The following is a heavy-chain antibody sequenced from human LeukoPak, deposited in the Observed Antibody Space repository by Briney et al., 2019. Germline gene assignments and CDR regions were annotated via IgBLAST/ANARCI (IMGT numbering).Heavy chain of an antibody. V-gene: IGHV3-23*01. D-gene: IGHD3-22*01. J-gene: IGHJ1*01. Sequence: GGSLRLSCAASGFTFTSYAMSWVRQAPGKGLEWVSAMSVSGGSTYYADSVKGRFTVSRDNSKNTLYLEMKSLRGEDTAVYYCAKDGVGDSSGYYLLEHWGQEPWSPSPQ. CDR1: GFTFTSYA. CDR3: AKDGVGDSSGYYLLEH. CDR2: MSVSGGST.